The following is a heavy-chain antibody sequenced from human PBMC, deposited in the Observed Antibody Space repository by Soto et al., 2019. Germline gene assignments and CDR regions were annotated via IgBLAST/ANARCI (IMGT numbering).Heavy chain of an antibody. CDR1: GYTFTSYG. Sequence: ASVKVSCKASGYTFTSYGISWVRQAPGQGLEWMGWISAYNGNTNYAQKLQGRVTMTTDTSTSTAYMELRSLRSDDTAVYYCASVCSGGSCYYGGWFDPWGRRTLVTVSS. CDR3: ASVCSGGSCYYGGWFDP. J-gene: IGHJ5*02. CDR2: ISAYNGNT. D-gene: IGHD2-15*01. V-gene: IGHV1-18*01.